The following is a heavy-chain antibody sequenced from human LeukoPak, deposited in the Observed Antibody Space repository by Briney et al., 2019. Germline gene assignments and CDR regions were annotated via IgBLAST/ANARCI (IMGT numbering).Heavy chain of an antibody. V-gene: IGHV3-48*04. J-gene: IGHJ4*02. CDR3: ALGRGELFRF. CDR2: ISSSGSTI. D-gene: IGHD3-16*01. Sequence: GGSLRLSCAASGFTFSSYAMHWVRQAPGKGLEWVSYISSSGSTIYYADSVKGRFTISRDNAKNSLYLQMNSLRAEDTAVYYCALGRGELFRFWGQGTLVTVSS. CDR1: GFTFSSYA.